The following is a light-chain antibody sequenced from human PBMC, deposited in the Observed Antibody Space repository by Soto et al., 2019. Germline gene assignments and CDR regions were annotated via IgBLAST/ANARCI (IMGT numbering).Light chain of an antibody. V-gene: IGKV3-11*01. CDR1: QNVRND. J-gene: IGKJ4*01. CDR2: SAS. Sequence: EIVLTQSPATLSLSPGERATLSCRASQNVRNDLVWYHQKRGQAPRLLIYSASTRATGIPARFSGSGSGTAFTLTISSLEPEDFAAYYCQQRSNWPPTFGGGTKVEIK. CDR3: QQRSNWPPT.